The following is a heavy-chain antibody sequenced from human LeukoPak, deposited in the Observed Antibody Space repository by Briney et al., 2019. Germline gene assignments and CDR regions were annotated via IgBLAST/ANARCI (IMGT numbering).Heavy chain of an antibody. D-gene: IGHD2-15*01. CDR1: GASIRSGDYY. J-gene: IGHJ3*02. V-gene: IGHV4-30-4*01. CDR3: ARDCSGGSCYCAFDI. CDR2: IYDSGST. Sequence: PSETLSLTCTVSGASIRSGDYYWSWIRQPPGKGLEWIGYIYDSGSTYYNPSLKSRITISVDTSENRFSLKLSSVTATDTAVYYRARDCSGGSCYCAFDIWGQGTMVTVSS.